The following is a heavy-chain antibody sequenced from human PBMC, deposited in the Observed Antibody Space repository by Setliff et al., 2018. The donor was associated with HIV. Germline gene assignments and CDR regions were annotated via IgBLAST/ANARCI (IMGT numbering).Heavy chain of an antibody. CDR2: IYTSGSI. CDR1: GGSISSYY. J-gene: IGHJ5*02. CDR3: VRAGYCSSASCYFSGWFDP. Sequence: SETLSFTCTVSGGSISSYYWSWIRQPPGKGLEWIGYIYTSGSINYNPSLKSRVTISVDTSKNQFSLKLSSVTAADTAVYYCVRAGYCSSASCYFSGWFDPWGQGTLVTVSS. V-gene: IGHV4-4*08. D-gene: IGHD2-2*01.